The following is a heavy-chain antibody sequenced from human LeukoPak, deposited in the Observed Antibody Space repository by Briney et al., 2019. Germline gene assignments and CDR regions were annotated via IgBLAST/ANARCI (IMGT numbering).Heavy chain of an antibody. J-gene: IGHJ4*02. V-gene: IGHV3-66*01. D-gene: IGHD1-26*01. CDR3: AKEIYSGSYSLDY. CDR1: GFTVSSNY. CDR2: NYSGGST. Sequence: GGSLRLSCAASGFTVSSNYMSWVRQAPGKGLEWVSVNYSGGSTYYADSVKGRFTISRDNSKNTLYLQMNSLRAEDTAVYYCAKEIYSGSYSLDYWGQGTLVTVSS.